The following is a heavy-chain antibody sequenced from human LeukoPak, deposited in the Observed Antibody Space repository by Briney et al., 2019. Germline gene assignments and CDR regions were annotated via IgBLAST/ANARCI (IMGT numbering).Heavy chain of an antibody. V-gene: IGHV4-39*07. D-gene: IGHD3-22*01. CDR2: IYYSGST. CDR1: GGSISSSSYY. Sequence: SETLSLTCTVSGGSISSSSYYWGWIRQPPGKGLEWIGSIYYSGSTYYNPSLKSRVTISVDTSKNQFSLKLSSVTAADTAVYYCAREGYHDSSGPDYWGQGTLVTVSS. J-gene: IGHJ4*02. CDR3: AREGYHDSSGPDY.